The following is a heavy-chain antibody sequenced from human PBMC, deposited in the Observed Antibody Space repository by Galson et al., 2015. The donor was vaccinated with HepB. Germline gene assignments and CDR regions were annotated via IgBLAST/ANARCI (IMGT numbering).Heavy chain of an antibody. CDR2: INPNSGGT. CDR1: GYTFTGYY. CDR3: ARGDKGLTRRKFDY. J-gene: IGHJ4*02. Sequence: SAKFSCKASGYTFTGYYMHCVRQAPRQGLVWMGWINPNSGGTNYAQKFQGRVTMTRDTSISTSYMELSRLRSDDTAVYYCARGDKGLTRRKFDYWGQGTLVTVSS. D-gene: IGHD3/OR15-3a*01. V-gene: IGHV1-2*02.